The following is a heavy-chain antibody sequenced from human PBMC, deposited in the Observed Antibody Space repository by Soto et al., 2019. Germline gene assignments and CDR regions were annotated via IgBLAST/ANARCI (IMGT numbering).Heavy chain of an antibody. CDR3: ARDLSRLRFLEWLSNYMDV. D-gene: IGHD3-3*01. Sequence: GGSLRLSCAASGFTFSSYSMNWVRQAPGKGLEWVSYISSSSSTIYYADSVKGRFTISRDNAKNSLYLQMNSLRAEDTAVYYCARDLSRLRFLEWLSNYMDVWGKGTTVTVSS. V-gene: IGHV3-48*01. CDR1: GFTFSSYS. CDR2: ISSSSSTI. J-gene: IGHJ6*03.